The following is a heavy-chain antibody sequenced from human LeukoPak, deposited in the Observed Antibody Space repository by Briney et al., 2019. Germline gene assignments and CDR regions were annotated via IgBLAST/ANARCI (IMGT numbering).Heavy chain of an antibody. V-gene: IGHV4-34*01. CDR1: GWSFNDYY. CDR3: ARGQVPAARGYNWFDP. Sequence: SETLSLTCAVYGWSFNDYYWNWIRQPPEKGLEWIGETNARGDTNFNPSLKSRFTISVDTSKSQFSLRLTSMIAADTAVYYCARGQVPAARGYNWFDPWGQGTLVTVSS. D-gene: IGHD2-2*01. CDR2: TNARGDT. J-gene: IGHJ5*02.